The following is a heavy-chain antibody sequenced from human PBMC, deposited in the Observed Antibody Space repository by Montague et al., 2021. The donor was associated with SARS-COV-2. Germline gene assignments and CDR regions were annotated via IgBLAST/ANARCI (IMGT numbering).Heavy chain of an antibody. CDR2: IYYSGST. J-gene: IGHJ4*02. D-gene: IGHD3-3*02. V-gene: IGHV4-59*01. Sequence: SETLSLTCTVSGDSISSYYWSWIRQPPGKGLEWIGYIYYSGSTNYNPSLKSRVTISVDTSKNQFSLKLSSVTAADTAMYYCASALPNRRPFYPYFDYWGQGTLVTVSS. CDR3: ASALPNRRPFYPYFDY. CDR1: GDSISSYY.